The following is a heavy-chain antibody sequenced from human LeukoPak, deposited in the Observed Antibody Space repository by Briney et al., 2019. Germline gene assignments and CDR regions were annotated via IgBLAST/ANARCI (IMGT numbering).Heavy chain of an antibody. J-gene: IGHJ3*02. CDR1: GFIFSDYY. Sequence: GGSLRLSCAASGFIFSDYYMNWIRQAPGKGLEWVSAISGSGGSTYYADSVKGRFTISRDNSKNTLYLQMNSLRAEDAAVYYCANEYSKGDIWGQGTMVTVSS. CDR3: ANEYSKGDI. CDR2: ISGSGGST. D-gene: IGHD4-11*01. V-gene: IGHV3-23*01.